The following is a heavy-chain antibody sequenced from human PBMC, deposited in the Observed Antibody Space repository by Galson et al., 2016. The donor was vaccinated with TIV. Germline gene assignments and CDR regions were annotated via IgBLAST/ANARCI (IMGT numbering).Heavy chain of an antibody. V-gene: IGHV3-23*01. CDR2: ISGSGGIT. J-gene: IGHJ3*01. Sequence: SLRLSCAASEFAFSDCSVDWVRQAPGKGLEWVSGISGSGGITYFADSVKGRFTISRDNSRNTLFLQMHSLRVEDTAVYYCAKRKNYGGDAFEDWGQGTLVTVSS. CDR1: EFAFSDCS. CDR3: AKRKNYGGDAFED. D-gene: IGHD2-21*01.